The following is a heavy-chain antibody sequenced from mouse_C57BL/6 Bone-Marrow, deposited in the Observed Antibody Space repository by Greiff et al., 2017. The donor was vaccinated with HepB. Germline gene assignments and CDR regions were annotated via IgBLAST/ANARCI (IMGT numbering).Heavy chain of an antibody. Sequence: QVQLKESGPGLVQPSQSLSITCTVSGFSLTSYGVHWVRQSPGKGLEWLGVIWSGGSTDYNAAFISRLSISKDNSKSQVFFKMNSLQADDTAIYYCARNSPYGSSSNFAYWGQGTLVTVSA. CDR2: IWSGGST. J-gene: IGHJ3*01. D-gene: IGHD1-1*01. V-gene: IGHV2-2*01. CDR1: GFSLTSYG. CDR3: ARNSPYGSSSNFAY.